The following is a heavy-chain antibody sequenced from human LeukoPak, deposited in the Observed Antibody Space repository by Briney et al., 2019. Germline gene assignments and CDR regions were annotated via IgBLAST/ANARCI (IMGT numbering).Heavy chain of an antibody. CDR3: ARLDASGLDY. J-gene: IGHJ4*02. CDR2: ISGSGRTI. CDR1: GFTFSSYE. D-gene: IGHD6-19*01. Sequence: GGSLRLSCAASGFTFSSYEMNWVRLAPGKVLEWVSYISGSGRTIYYANSVKGRFTISRDNAKNSLYLQMNSLRADDTAVYYCARLDASGLDYWGQGTLVTVSS. V-gene: IGHV3-48*03.